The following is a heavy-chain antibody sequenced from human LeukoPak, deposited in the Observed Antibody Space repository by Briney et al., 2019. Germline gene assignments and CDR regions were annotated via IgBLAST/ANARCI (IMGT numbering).Heavy chain of an antibody. J-gene: IGHJ3*02. CDR2: IYYSGST. D-gene: IGHD1-1*01. Sequence: SETLSLTCTVSRGSISSYYWSWIRQPPGKGLEWIGYIYYSGSTNYNPSLKSRVTISVDTSKNQFSLKLSSVTAADTAVYYCARGPTWSETNDAFDIWGLGTMVTVSS. V-gene: IGHV4-59*01. CDR1: RGSISSYY. CDR3: ARGPTWSETNDAFDI.